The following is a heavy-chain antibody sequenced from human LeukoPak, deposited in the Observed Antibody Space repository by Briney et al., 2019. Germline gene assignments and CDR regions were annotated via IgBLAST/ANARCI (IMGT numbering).Heavy chain of an antibody. Sequence: ASVKVSCKASGYSFADYYIHWVRQAPGQGLEWMGWIKPDSGGTRSAQKFQGRVTMTTDTSISTAYMELSSLRYDDTAVYYCATNILVRDIINWFDPWGQGTLVTVSS. CDR2: IKPDSGGT. V-gene: IGHV1-2*02. CDR3: ATNILVRDIINWFDP. D-gene: IGHD3-10*01. J-gene: IGHJ5*02. CDR1: GYSFADYY.